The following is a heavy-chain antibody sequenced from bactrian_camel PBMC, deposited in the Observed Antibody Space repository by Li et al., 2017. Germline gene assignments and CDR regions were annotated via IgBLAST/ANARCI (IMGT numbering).Heavy chain of an antibody. CDR1: GFTFTNNW. V-gene: IGHV3S1*01. D-gene: IGHD6*01. CDR2: INGGGSST. CDR3: AKPVGGSWSPYHD. J-gene: IGHJ4*01. Sequence: HVQLVESGGGLVQPGGSLRLSCAASGFTFTNNWMHWLRQAPGKGLEWVSGINGGGSSTDYADSVKGRFTISRDNAGSTLYLKLNSLTIEDTGMYYCAKPVGGSWSPYHDWGQGTQVTVS.